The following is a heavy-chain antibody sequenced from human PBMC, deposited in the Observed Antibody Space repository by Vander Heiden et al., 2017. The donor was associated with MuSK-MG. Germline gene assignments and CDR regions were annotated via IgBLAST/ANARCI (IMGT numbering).Heavy chain of an antibody. CDR3: ARLAYCGGDCYSAPHWYFDL. J-gene: IGHJ2*01. D-gene: IGHD2-21*02. CDR1: GFTFSSYS. Sequence: EVQLVESGGGLVQPGGSLRLSCAASGFTFSSYSMNWVRQAPGKGLEWVSYISSSSSTIYYADSVKGRFTISRDNAKNSLYMQMNSLRAEDTAVYYCARLAYCGGDCYSAPHWYFDLWGRGTLVTVSS. V-gene: IGHV3-48*01. CDR2: ISSSSSTI.